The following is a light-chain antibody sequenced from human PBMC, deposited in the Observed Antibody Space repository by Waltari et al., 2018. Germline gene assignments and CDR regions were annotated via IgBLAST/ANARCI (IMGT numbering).Light chain of an antibody. CDR1: QSLLHSTGNTY. Sequence: DIVMTQSPLSLPVTPGDPASLSCRSSQSLLHSTGNTYLEWYLQKPGQSPQLLIYFGSIRASGVPDRFSGSGSGTDFTLKISRVEAEDVGVYYCMQATHAITFGGGTKVEIK. CDR3: MQATHAIT. V-gene: IGKV2-28*01. J-gene: IGKJ4*01. CDR2: FGS.